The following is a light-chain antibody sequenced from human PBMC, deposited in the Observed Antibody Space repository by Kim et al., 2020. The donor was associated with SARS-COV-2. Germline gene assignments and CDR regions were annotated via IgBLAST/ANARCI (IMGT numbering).Light chain of an antibody. CDR2: GAS. Sequence: EVVLTQSPATLSLSPGERATLSCRASQTFSSNYLAWYQQRPGQAPRLLIYGASIRATGIPDRFSGSGSGTDFTLTISRLEPEDFVVYFFQQFGILPWTFGRGTKVDIK. V-gene: IGKV3-20*01. J-gene: IGKJ1*01. CDR1: QTFSSNY. CDR3: QQFGILPWT.